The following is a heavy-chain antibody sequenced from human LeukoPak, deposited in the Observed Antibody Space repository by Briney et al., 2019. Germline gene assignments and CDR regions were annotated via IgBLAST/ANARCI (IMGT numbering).Heavy chain of an antibody. CDR3: ARGRDGYILDFDY. J-gene: IGHJ4*02. CDR2: IIPILGIA. Sequence: SSVKVSCKASGGTFSSYAISWVRQAPGQGLEWMGRIIPILGIANYAQKFQGRVTITADESTSTAYMELSSLRSEDTAVYYCARGRDGYILDFDYWGQGTLVTVSS. D-gene: IGHD5-24*01. CDR1: GGTFSSYA. V-gene: IGHV1-69*04.